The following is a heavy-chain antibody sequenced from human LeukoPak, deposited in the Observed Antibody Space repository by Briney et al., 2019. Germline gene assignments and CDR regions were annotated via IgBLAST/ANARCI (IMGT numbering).Heavy chain of an antibody. CDR3: ARTGVDRYYYYYMDV. Sequence: SETLSLTCTVSGGSISSSSYYWGWIRQPPGNGLEWIGSIYYSGSTYYNPSLKSRVTISVDTSKNQFSLKLSSVTAADTAVYYCARTGVDRYYYYYMDVWGRGTTVTVSS. CDR1: GGSISSSSYY. J-gene: IGHJ6*03. CDR2: IYYSGST. D-gene: IGHD7-27*01. V-gene: IGHV4-39*07.